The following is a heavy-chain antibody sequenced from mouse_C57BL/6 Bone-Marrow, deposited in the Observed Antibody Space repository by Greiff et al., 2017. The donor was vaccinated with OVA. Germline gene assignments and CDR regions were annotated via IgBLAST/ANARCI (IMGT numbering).Heavy chain of an antibody. CDR1: GFNIKDYY. Sequence: EVMLVESGAELVKPGASVKLSCTASGFNIKDYYMHWVKQRTEQGLEWIGRIDPEDGETKYAPKFQGKATITADTSSNTAYLQLSSLTSEDTAVYYGARSCDYDRGYYAMDYWGQGTSVTVSS. CDR2: IDPEDGET. J-gene: IGHJ4*01. D-gene: IGHD2-4*01. V-gene: IGHV14-2*01. CDR3: ARSCDYDRGYYAMDY.